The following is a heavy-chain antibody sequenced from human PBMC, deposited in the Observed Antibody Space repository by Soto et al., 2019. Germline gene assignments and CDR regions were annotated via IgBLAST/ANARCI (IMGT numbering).Heavy chain of an antibody. CDR1: GGSIENYY. V-gene: IGHV4-59*01. D-gene: IGHD6-13*01. CDR3: AREDRISAPGGIWFHP. Sequence: SETLSLTCNVSGGSIENYYWSWIRQAPGKGLEWIGYVYHNGRTSYNPSLKSRVSISVDRSKNQFSLNLSSVTAADTAVYYCAREDRISAPGGIWFHPWGRGTLATVSS. CDR2: VYHNGRT. J-gene: IGHJ5*02.